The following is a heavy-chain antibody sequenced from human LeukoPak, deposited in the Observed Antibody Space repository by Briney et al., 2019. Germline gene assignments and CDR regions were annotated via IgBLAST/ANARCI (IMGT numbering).Heavy chain of an antibody. V-gene: IGHV3-7*03. Sequence: GGSLRLSCAASGFTFSRYWMSWVRQAPGKGLEWVANIKEDGSEKYCVDSVKGRFTISRDNSKNTLYLQMNSLRAEDTAVYYCAKVGNYYDSSGYYHYYYYYYMDVWGKGTTVTISS. J-gene: IGHJ6*03. CDR2: IKEDGSEK. CDR1: GFTFSRYW. CDR3: AKVGNYYDSSGYYHYYYYYYMDV. D-gene: IGHD3-22*01.